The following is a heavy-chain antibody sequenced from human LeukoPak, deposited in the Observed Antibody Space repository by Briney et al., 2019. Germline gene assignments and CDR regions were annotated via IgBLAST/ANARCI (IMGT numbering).Heavy chain of an antibody. D-gene: IGHD3-16*02. V-gene: IGHV1-46*01. J-gene: IGHJ5*02. Sequence: ASVKVSCKASGYTFTSYYMHWVRQAPGQGLEWMGIINPSGGSTSYAQKFQGRVTMTRDTSTSTVYMELSSLRSEDTAVYYCARAPYDYVWGSYREYGWCDPWGQGTLVTVSS. CDR1: GYTFTSYY. CDR3: ARAPYDYVWGSYREYGWCDP. CDR2: INPSGGST.